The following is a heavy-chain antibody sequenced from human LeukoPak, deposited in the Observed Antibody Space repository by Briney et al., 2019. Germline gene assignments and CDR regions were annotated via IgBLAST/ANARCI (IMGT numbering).Heavy chain of an antibody. CDR1: GFTFSSYS. J-gene: IGHJ3*02. Sequence: GGSLRLSCAASGFTFSSYSMNWVRQAPGKELEWVSSISSSSSYIYYADSVKGRFTISRDNAKNSLYLQMNSLRAEDTAVYYCARLEGFSSAFDIWGQGTMVTVSS. CDR2: ISSSSSYI. CDR3: ARLEGFSSAFDI. V-gene: IGHV3-21*01. D-gene: IGHD3-10*01.